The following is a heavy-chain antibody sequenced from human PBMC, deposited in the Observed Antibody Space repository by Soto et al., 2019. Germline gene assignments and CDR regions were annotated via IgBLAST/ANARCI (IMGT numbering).Heavy chain of an antibody. CDR3: ARWAFGVDGLDF. Sequence: QVQLQESGPGLVKPSETLSLSCAVSGGSIKSDYWTWVRQPPGQGLEWIGYIYSRGSTNYNPSLKSRVTTSADASKNHFFLRLTSVTAADTAVYYCARWAFGVDGLDFWGQGTMVAVSS. CDR1: GGSIKSDY. V-gene: IGHV4-59*01. D-gene: IGHD1-26*01. J-gene: IGHJ3*01. CDR2: IYSRGST.